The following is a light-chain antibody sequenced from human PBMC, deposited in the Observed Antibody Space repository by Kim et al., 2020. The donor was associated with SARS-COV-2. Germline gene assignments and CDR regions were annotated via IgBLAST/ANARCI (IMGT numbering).Light chain of an antibody. V-gene: IGLV3-21*04. Sequence: YELTQPPSVSVAPGKTARITCGGNNIGSKSVHWYQQKPGQAPVLVIYYDSDRPSGIPERFSGSNSGNTATLTISRVEAGDEADYYCQVWDSSSDVVFGGGTQLTVL. CDR2: YDS. CDR1: NIGSKS. CDR3: QVWDSSSDVV. J-gene: IGLJ2*01.